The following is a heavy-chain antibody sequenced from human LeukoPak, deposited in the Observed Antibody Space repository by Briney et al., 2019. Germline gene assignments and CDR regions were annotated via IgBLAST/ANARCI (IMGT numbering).Heavy chain of an antibody. Sequence: GASVKVSCKASGYTFTSYGISWVRQAPGQGLEWMGWISAYNGNTNYAQKLQGRVTMTTDTSTSTAYMELRSLRSDDTAVYYCARVVSLGPSTKLYYYYYMDVWGKGTTVTVSS. CDR2: ISAYNGNT. CDR1: GYTFTSYG. J-gene: IGHJ6*03. V-gene: IGHV1-18*01. CDR3: ARVVSLGPSTKLYYYYYMDV. D-gene: IGHD1-1*01.